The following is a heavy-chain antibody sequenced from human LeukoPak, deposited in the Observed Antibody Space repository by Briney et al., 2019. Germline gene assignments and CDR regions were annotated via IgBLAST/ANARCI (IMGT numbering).Heavy chain of an antibody. CDR3: AREDFGVDY. D-gene: IGHD3-10*01. Sequence: PGGSLTLSCAASGFTFNSYYMNWLRQAPGKGLVWVSRINRDGSDTIYAHSVKGRFAISRDNAKNTLFLQMNSLRAEDTAVYYCAREDFGVDYWGQGTLVTVSS. V-gene: IGHV3-74*01. CDR2: INRDGSDT. J-gene: IGHJ4*02. CDR1: GFTFNSYY.